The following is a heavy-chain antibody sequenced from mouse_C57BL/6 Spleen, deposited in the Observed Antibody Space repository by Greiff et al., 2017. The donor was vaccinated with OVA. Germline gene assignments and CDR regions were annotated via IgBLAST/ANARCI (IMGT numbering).Heavy chain of an antibody. D-gene: IGHD1-1*01. CDR3: ANLLLNY. J-gene: IGHJ2*01. Sequence: EVKLVESGPELVKPGASVKIPCKASGYTFTDYNMDWVKQSHGKSLEWIGDINPNNGGTIYNQKFKGKATLTVDKSSSTAYMELRSLTSEDTAVYYCANLLLNYWGQGTTLTVSS. V-gene: IGHV1-18*01. CDR2: INPNNGGT. CDR1: GYTFTDYN.